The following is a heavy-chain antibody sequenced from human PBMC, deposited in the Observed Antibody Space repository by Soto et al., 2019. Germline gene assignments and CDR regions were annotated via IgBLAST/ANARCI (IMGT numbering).Heavy chain of an antibody. D-gene: IGHD5-12*01. J-gene: IGHJ4*02. Sequence: QVQLVESGGGVVQPGRSLRLSCAASGFTFSSYGMHWVRQAPGKGLEWVAVISYDGSNKYYADSVKGRFTISRDNSKNTRYLQMNSLRAEDTAVYYCAEEGWLRKNWGQGTLVTVAS. CDR1: GFTFSSYG. CDR2: ISYDGSNK. CDR3: AEEGWLRKN. V-gene: IGHV3-30*18.